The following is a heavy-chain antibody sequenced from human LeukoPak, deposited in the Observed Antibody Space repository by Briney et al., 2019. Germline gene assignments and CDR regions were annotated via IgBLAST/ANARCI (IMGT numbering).Heavy chain of an antibody. CDR2: IIPILGIA. J-gene: IGHJ4*02. CDR1: GGTFSSYT. V-gene: IGHV1-69*02. CDR3: ASGQVLYDY. Sequence: SVKVSCKGSGGTFSSYTISWVRQAPGQGLEWMGRIIPILGIANYAQKFQGRVTITADKSTSTGYMELSSLRSEDTAVYYCASGQVLYDYWGQGTLVTVSS. D-gene: IGHD2-2*02.